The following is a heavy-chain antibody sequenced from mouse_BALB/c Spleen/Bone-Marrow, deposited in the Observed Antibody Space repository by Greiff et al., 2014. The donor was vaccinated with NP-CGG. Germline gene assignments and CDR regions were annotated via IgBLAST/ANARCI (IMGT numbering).Heavy chain of an antibody. D-gene: IGHD1-1*01. CDR2: ISSGSSTI. CDR3: ARLRRYYGYFDY. Sequence: VQLQQPGGGLVQPGGSRKLSCAASGFTFSSFGMHWVRQAPEKGLEWVAYISSGSSTIYYADTVKGRFTISRDNPKNTLFLRMTSLRSEDTAMYYCARLRRYYGYFDYWGQGTTLTVSS. J-gene: IGHJ2*01. V-gene: IGHV5-17*02. CDR1: GFTFSSFG.